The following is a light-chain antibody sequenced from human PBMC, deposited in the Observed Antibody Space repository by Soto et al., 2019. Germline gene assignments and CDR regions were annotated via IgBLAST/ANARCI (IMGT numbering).Light chain of an antibody. CDR2: DAS. V-gene: IGKV3-20*01. J-gene: IGKJ4*01. CDR1: QTVRNNY. Sequence: EFVLTQSPGTLSLSPGERATLSCRASQTVRNNYLAWYQQKPGQAPRLLIYDASSRATGIPDRFSGGGSGTDFTLTISRLEPEDFAVYYCQQYSSSPPTFGGGTKVDIK. CDR3: QQYSSSPPT.